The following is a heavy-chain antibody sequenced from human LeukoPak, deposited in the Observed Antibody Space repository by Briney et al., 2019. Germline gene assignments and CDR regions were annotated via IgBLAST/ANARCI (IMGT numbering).Heavy chain of an antibody. Sequence: ASVKVSCKASGGTFSSYAITWVRQAPGQGLEWMGRIIPILGIANYAQKFQGRVTIIADKSTSTAYMELSSLRSEDTAVYYCARDLYSGHEGNAFDISGQGTMVTVSS. CDR3: ARDLYSGHEGNAFDI. CDR2: IIPILGIA. J-gene: IGHJ3*02. CDR1: GGTFSSYA. D-gene: IGHD5-12*01. V-gene: IGHV1-69*04.